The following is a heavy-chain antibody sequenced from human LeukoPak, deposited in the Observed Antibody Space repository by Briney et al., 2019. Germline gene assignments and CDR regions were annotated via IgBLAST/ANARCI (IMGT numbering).Heavy chain of an antibody. V-gene: IGHV3-66*02. CDR3: ARGHYSSSSYYFDY. CDR2: IYSGGST. D-gene: IGHD6-6*01. CDR1: GFTVSSNY. J-gene: IGHJ4*02. Sequence: GGSLRLSCAASGFTVSSNYMSWVRQAPGKGLEWFSVIYSGGSTYYADSVKGRFTISRDNSKNTLYLQMNSLRAEDTAVYYCARGHYSSSSYYFDYWGQGTLVTVSS.